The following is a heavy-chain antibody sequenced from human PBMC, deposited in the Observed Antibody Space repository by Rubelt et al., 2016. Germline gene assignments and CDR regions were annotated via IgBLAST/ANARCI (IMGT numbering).Heavy chain of an antibody. Sequence: EVQLLESGGGLVQPGGSLRLSCAASGFIFGSYSMIWVRQAPGKGLEWVSSISSSSTNIHHGDSVRGRFVTSRDNGKNSVYLQMDSLRVEDTGLYFGARDDPSACPACWGQGTLVTVSS. CDR1: GFIFGSYS. V-gene: IGHV3-21*06. CDR3: ARDDPSACPAC. J-gene: IGHJ4*02. D-gene: IGHD6-19*01. CDR2: ISSSSTNI.